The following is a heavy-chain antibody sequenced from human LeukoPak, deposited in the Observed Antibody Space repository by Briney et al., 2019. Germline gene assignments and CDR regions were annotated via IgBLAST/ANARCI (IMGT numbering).Heavy chain of an antibody. CDR2: TIIIVSTI. D-gene: IGHD3-10*01. V-gene: IGHV3-48*03. CDR3: AKVAKYYYGSETYYFFDH. CDR1: GFTLSSYE. Sequence: PGGSLRLSCAPSGFTLSSYEMSCGRHAPGGGLGWVLYTIIIVSTIYYTDSVKGRFTISRDNAKNSLYLQMNSLRVEDTAVYYCAKVAKYYYGSETYYFFDHWGQGTPVTASS. J-gene: IGHJ4*02.